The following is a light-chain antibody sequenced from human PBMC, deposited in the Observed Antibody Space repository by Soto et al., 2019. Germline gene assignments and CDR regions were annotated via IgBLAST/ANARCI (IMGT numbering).Light chain of an antibody. J-gene: IGLJ1*01. V-gene: IGLV2-14*03. CDR3: SSYTSSTTSYV. CDR1: SSDVGGYNY. Sequence: QSVLTQPASVSGSPGQSITISCTGTSSDVGGYNYVSWFQHHPGKAPKLIIYNVSNRPSGVSNRFAGSKSGNTASLTISGLQTEDEADYFCSSYTSSTTSYVFGSGTKLTVL. CDR2: NVS.